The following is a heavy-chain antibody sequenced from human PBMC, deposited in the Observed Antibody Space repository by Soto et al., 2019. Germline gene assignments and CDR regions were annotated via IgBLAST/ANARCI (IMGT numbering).Heavy chain of an antibody. D-gene: IGHD3-10*01. CDR3: AKLRADYYYASGPFDY. J-gene: IGHJ4*02. CDR2: ISDDGSNK. Sequence: QVQLVESGGGVVQPGRSLRLSCAASGFTFSSYGMHWVRQAPGKGLERVAIISDDGSNKYYEDSVKSRFTISRDNSKNSLFLQMNSLRAEDTAVYYCAKLRADYYYASGPFDYWGQGTLVTVSS. CDR1: GFTFSSYG. V-gene: IGHV3-30*18.